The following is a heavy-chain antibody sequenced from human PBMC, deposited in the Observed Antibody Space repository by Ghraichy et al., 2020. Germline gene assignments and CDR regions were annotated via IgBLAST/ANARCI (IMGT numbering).Heavy chain of an antibody. CDR2: IKQDGSEK. J-gene: IGHJ2*01. Sequence: GGSLRLSCAASGFTFSSYWMSWVRQAPGKGLEWVANIKQDGSEKYYVDSVKGRFTISRDNAKNSLYLQMNSLRAEDTAVYYCARDLLDWLLPPTSGYFDLWGRGTLVTVSS. CDR3: ARDLLDWLLPPTSGYFDL. D-gene: IGHD3-9*01. V-gene: IGHV3-7*03. CDR1: GFTFSSYW.